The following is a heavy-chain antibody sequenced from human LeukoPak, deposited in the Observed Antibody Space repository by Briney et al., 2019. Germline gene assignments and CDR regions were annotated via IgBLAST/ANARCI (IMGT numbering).Heavy chain of an antibody. Sequence: GGSLRLSCAASGFTFSSYAMHWVRQAPGKGLEWVAVISYDGSNKYYADSVKGRFTISRDNSKNTLYLQMNSLRAEDTAVYHCARDHRPYSGSYGVDYWGQGTLVTVSS. J-gene: IGHJ4*02. CDR3: ARDHRPYSGSYGVDY. CDR1: GFTFSSYA. CDR2: ISYDGSNK. V-gene: IGHV3-30-3*01. D-gene: IGHD1-26*01.